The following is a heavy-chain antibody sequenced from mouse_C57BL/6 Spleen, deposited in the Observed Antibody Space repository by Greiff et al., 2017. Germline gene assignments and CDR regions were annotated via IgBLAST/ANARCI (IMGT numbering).Heavy chain of an antibody. V-gene: IGHV5-12*01. CDR3: ARQNYSNSFDY. CDR1: GFTFSDYY. J-gene: IGHJ2*01. CDR2: LSNGGGST. D-gene: IGHD2-5*01. Sequence: EVKLQASGGGLVQPGGSLKLSCAASGFTFSDYYMYWVRQTPEKRLEWVAYLSNGGGSTYYPATVKGRFTISRDNAKNTLYLQMSRLKAEDTAMYYCARQNYSNSFDYGGQGTTLTVSS.